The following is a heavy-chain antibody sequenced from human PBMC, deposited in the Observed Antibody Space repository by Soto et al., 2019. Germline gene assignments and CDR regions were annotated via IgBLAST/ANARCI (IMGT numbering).Heavy chain of an antibody. Sequence: SETLSLTCTVSGGSVSSGSYYWSWIRQPPGKGLERIGYIYYSGSTNYNPSLKSRVTISVDTSKNQFSLKLSSVTAADTAVYCCGRVYTSSGGGWCDPWGKGTMVTVCS. CDR3: GRVYTSSGGGWCDP. D-gene: IGHD6-6*01. CDR2: IYYSGST. J-gene: IGHJ5*02. CDR1: GGSVSSGSYY. V-gene: IGHV4-61*01.